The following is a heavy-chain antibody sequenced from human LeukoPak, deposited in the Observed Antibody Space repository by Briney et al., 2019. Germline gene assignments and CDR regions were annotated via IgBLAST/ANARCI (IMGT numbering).Heavy chain of an antibody. Sequence: SVKVSCKASGGTFSSYAISWVRQAPGQGLEWMGGTIPIFGTATYAQKFQGRVTITADESTSTAYMELSSLRSEDTAVYYCAMGVDYDSSGYLDYFDYWGQGTLVTVSS. J-gene: IGHJ4*02. D-gene: IGHD3-22*01. CDR2: TIPIFGTA. CDR1: GGTFSSYA. CDR3: AMGVDYDSSGYLDYFDY. V-gene: IGHV1-69*13.